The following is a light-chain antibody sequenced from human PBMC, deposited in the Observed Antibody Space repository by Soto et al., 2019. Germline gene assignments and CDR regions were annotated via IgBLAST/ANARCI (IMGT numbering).Light chain of an antibody. CDR2: DVI. V-gene: IGLV2-11*01. Sequence: QSVLTQPRSVSGSPGQSVTISCTGTSSDVGGYNYVSWYQQHPGKAPKLMIYDVIKRPSGVPDRFSGSKSGNTASLTISGLQAEDEAAYYCSSYADSYTSYVAFGGGTQLTVL. CDR1: SSDVGGYNY. CDR3: SSYADSYTSYVA. J-gene: IGLJ2*01.